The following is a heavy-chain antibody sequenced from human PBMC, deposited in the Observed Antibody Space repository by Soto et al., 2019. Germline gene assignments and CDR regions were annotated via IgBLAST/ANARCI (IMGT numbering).Heavy chain of an antibody. CDR1: GDSVSNDNYY. D-gene: IGHD3-16*01. V-gene: IGHV4-61*01. CDR3: ARSQRGRTAFTFDY. J-gene: IGHJ4*02. CDR2: IYYSGTT. Sequence: SSETLSLTCAVSGDSVSNDNYYWSWIRQPPGKGLEWIGYIYYSGTTNYNSYLKSRLSLSVDMSKNQFSLKLASVTAADTAVYFCARSQRGRTAFTFDYWGQGALVTVPQ.